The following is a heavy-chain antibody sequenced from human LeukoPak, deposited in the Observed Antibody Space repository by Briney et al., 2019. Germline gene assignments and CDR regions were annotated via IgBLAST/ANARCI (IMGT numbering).Heavy chain of an antibody. Sequence: SETLSLTCTVSGYSISSGYYWGWIRQPPGKGLEWIGSIYHSGSTYYNPSLKSRVTISVDTSKNQFSLKLSSVTAADTAVYYCARHRIPYGSGSYSGGIDYWGQGTLVTVSS. CDR1: GYSISSGYY. V-gene: IGHV4-38-2*02. CDR2: IYHSGST. CDR3: ARHRIPYGSGSYSGGIDY. J-gene: IGHJ4*02. D-gene: IGHD3-10*01.